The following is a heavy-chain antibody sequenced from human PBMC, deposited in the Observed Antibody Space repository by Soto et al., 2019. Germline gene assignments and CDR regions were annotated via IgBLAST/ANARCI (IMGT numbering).Heavy chain of an antibody. J-gene: IGHJ5*02. CDR2: ISAYNGNT. CDR3: ARDRNYDILTGPNGFEP. D-gene: IGHD3-9*01. V-gene: IGHV1-18*01. CDR1: GYTFTSYG. Sequence: ASVKVSCKASGYTFTSYGISWVRQAPGQGFEWMGWISAYNGNTNYAQKLQGRVTMTTDTSTSTAYMELRSLRSDDTAVYYCARDRNYDILTGPNGFEPWGQGTLVTVSS.